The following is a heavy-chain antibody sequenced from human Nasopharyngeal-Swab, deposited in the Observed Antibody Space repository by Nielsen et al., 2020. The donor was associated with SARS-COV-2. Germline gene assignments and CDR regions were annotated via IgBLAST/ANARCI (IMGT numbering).Heavy chain of an antibody. D-gene: IGHD5-24*01. Sequence: SGPTLVKPTQTLRLTCTLSGFSLSPTGMCVNWVRQAPGKALEWLARIDWDDDKYYRKSLKTRLTISKDTSNNQVVLTMTNMDPMDTGIYYCARIGKRYYFDYWGQGTLVTVSS. J-gene: IGHJ4*02. CDR3: ARIGKRYYFDY. V-gene: IGHV2-70*11. CDR1: GFSLSPTGMC. CDR2: IDWDDDK.